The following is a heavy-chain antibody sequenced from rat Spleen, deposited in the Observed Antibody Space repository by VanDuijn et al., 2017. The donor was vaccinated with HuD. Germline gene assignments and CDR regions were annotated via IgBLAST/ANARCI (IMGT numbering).Heavy chain of an antibody. V-gene: IGHV3-1*01. CDR3: AGGWFAF. CDR1: GYSITSSY. J-gene: IGHJ3*01. Sequence: EVQLQESGPGLVKPSQSLSLTCSVTGYSITSSYWGWIRKFPGNKMEWMGYINHSGITSYNPSLKSRISITRDTSKNQFFLQLNSVTTEDTATYFCAGGWFAFWGQGTLVTVSS. CDR2: INHSGIT.